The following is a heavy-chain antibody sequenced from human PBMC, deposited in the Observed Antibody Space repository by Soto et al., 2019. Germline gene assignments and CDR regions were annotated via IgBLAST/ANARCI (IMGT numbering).Heavy chain of an antibody. V-gene: IGHV1-69*01. J-gene: IGHJ6*02. CDR1: GGTFSSYA. D-gene: IGHD2-2*01. CDR2: IIPIFGTA. CDR3: SRKTRAHPSYCSSTFWRLYYYGMDV. Sequence: QVQLVQSGAEVKKPVSSVKVSCKASGGTFSSYAISWVRQAPGQGLEWMGGIIPIFGTANYAQKFQVRVTITADESTRPAYMELSSLRSEETALYYCSRKTRAHPSYCSSTFWRLYYYGMDVWGQGTAVTVSS.